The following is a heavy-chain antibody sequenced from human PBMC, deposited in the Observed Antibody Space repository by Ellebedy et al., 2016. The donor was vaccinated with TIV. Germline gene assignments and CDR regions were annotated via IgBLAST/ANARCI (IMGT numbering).Heavy chain of an antibody. Sequence: ASVKVSCKASGGTFSSYAISWVRQAPGQGLEWMGGIIPIFGTANYAQKFQGRVTITADESTSTAYMELSSLRSEDTAVYYCARVTRVGENAFDIWGQGTMVTVSS. V-gene: IGHV1-69*13. J-gene: IGHJ3*02. CDR1: GGTFSSYA. CDR3: ARVTRVGENAFDI. CDR2: IIPIFGTA. D-gene: IGHD1-26*01.